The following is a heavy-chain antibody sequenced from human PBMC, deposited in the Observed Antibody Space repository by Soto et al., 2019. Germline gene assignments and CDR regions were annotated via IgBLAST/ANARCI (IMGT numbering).Heavy chain of an antibody. CDR2: IYYSGTT. D-gene: IGHD3-10*01. V-gene: IGHV4-31*03. Sequence: QVQLQESGPGLVKPSQTLSLTCTVSGGSISSGGYSWAWIRQHPGKGLEWIGCIYYSGTTFYNPSLKSRVTISADTSKNQFYLNLNSVTAADAAVYYCARTWRGESGVDYWGQGTLVTVSS. CDR3: ARTWRGESGVDY. J-gene: IGHJ4*02. CDR1: GGSISSGGYS.